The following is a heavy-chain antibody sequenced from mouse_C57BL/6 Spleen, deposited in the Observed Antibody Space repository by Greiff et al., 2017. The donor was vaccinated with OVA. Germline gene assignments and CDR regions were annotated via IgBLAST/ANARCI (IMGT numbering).Heavy chain of an antibody. V-gene: IGHV5-9-1*02. CDR3: TRGYDYSRRYYFDY. CDR2: ISSGGDYL. D-gene: IGHD2-4*01. CDR1: GFTFSSYA. Sequence: EVKVVESGEGLVKPGGSLKLSCAASGFTFSSYAMSWVRQTPEKRLEWVAYISSGGDYLYYADTVKGRVTISRDNTRNTLYLQMSSLKSEDTAMYYCTRGYDYSRRYYFDYWGQGTTLTVSS. J-gene: IGHJ2*01.